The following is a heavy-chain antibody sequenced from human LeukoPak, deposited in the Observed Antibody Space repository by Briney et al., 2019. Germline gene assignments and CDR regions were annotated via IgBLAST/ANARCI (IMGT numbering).Heavy chain of an antibody. Sequence: GSLRLSCAASRFTFRNYAMHWVRQAPGKGLEWVAIILYDGSNKFYADSVKGRFTISRDNSKNTLYLQMNSLRTDDTAVYYCARSSPDSPDALDIWGQGTMVTVSS. CDR2: ILYDGSNK. CDR1: RFTFRNYA. D-gene: IGHD3-22*01. V-gene: IGHV3-30*03. J-gene: IGHJ3*02. CDR3: ARSSPDSPDALDI.